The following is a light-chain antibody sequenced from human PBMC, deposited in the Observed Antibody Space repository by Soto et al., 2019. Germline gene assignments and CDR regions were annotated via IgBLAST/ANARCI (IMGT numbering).Light chain of an antibody. CDR3: SSYAGSNNLV. J-gene: IGLJ3*02. CDR1: SSDLGAYNL. V-gene: IGLV2-8*01. CDR2: EVT. Sequence: QSALTQPPSASGSPGQSVTISCTGTSSDLGAYNLVSWYQQHPGKSPKLLIYEVTKRPSGAPHRFSGSKSGNTASLTVSGLQAEDEGDYYCSSYAGSNNLVFGGGTKLTVL.